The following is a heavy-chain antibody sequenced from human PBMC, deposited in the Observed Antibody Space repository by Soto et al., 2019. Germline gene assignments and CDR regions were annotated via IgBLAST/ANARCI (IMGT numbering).Heavy chain of an antibody. CDR1: GGSVTSYH. Sequence: PSETLSLTCVVSGGSVTSYHWSWIRQFPGKGLEWIAFTAYTGNTNYNPSLKSRVTISIDTTKNQLSLKLTSMTAADTAMYYCARRPTRGGQWLVNFDYWGQGTLVTVSS. CDR2: TAYTGNT. V-gene: IGHV4-59*02. D-gene: IGHD6-19*01. J-gene: IGHJ4*02. CDR3: ARRPTRGGQWLVNFDY.